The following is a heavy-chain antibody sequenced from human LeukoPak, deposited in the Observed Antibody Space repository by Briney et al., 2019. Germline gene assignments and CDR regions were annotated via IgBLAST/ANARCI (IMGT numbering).Heavy chain of an antibody. D-gene: IGHD3/OR15-3a*01. J-gene: IGHJ2*01. Sequence: SETLSLTCSVSGGSISSHYWSWIRQPPGKGLGWIGYIYYSGSTNYNPSLKSRVTMSVDTSKNQFSLKLNSVTAADTALYFCASDAGTGWYFDLWGRGTLVTVSS. V-gene: IGHV4-59*11. CDR1: GGSISSHY. CDR2: IYYSGST. CDR3: ASDAGTGWYFDL.